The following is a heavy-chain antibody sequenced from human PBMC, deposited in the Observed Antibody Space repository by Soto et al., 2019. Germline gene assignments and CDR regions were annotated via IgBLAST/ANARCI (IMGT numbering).Heavy chain of an antibody. D-gene: IGHD1-26*01. CDR3: AHRPDSGSYHLFDH. CDR2: IYWDDDK. Sequence: QITLKESGPTLVKPTQTLTLTCTFSGLSLSTSGVGVGWIRQPPGKPLESLALIYWDDDKRYSPSLKSRLTITKDTSKNRVVLTMTNMDPVDTAPSYCAHRPDSGSYHLFDHWCQGTLVTVSS. J-gene: IGHJ4*02. CDR1: GLSLSTSGVG. V-gene: IGHV2-5*02.